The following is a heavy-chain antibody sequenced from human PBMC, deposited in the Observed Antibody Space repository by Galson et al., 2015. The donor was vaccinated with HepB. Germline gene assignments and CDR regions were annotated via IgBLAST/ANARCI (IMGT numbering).Heavy chain of an antibody. V-gene: IGHV4-34*01. CDR3: ARAVYQDFWNGFGP. CDR2: INHSGST. Sequence: ETLSLTCAVYGGSFSNYYWSWIRQPPGKGLEWIGEINHSGSTNYNPSLKSRVTISVDTSKNRFSLKLSSVTAADTAVYYCARAVYQDFWNGFGPWGQGTPVTVSS. D-gene: IGHD3-3*01. CDR1: GGSFSNYY. J-gene: IGHJ5*02.